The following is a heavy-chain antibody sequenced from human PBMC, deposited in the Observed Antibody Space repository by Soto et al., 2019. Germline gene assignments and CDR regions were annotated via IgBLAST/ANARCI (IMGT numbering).Heavy chain of an antibody. CDR1: GGSFSGYY. Sequence: HSETLSLTCAVYGGSFSGYYWSWICQPPGKGLEWIGEINHSGSTNYNPSLKSRVTISVDTSKNQFSLKLSSVTAADTAVYYCARGPTGGRGYDRGRARPFEYWGQGTLVTVSS. V-gene: IGHV4-34*01. J-gene: IGHJ4*02. CDR3: ARGPTGGRGYDRGRARPFEY. CDR2: INHSGST. D-gene: IGHD5-12*01.